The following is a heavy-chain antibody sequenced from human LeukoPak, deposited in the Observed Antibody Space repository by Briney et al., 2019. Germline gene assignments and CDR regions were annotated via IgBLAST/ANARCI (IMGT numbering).Heavy chain of an antibody. CDR3: AREAYYYDSSGYSGFDY. D-gene: IGHD3-22*01. CDR1: GYTFTVYY. J-gene: IGHJ4*02. V-gene: IGHV1-2*06. Sequence: ASVTVSFTASGYTFTVYYMHWVRQAPGQGLEWMGRINPNSGGTNYAQKFQGRVTMTRDTSTSTVYMELSSLRSEDTAVYYCAREAYYYDSSGYSGFDYWGQGTLVTVSS. CDR2: INPNSGGT.